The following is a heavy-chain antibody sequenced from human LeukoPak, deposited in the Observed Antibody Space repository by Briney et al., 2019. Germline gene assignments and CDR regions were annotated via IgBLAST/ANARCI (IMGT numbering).Heavy chain of an antibody. CDR1: GYTFTSCY. CDR2: INPSGGST. Sequence: ASVKVSCKASGYTFTSCYMHWVRQAPGQGLEWMGIINPSGGSTSYAQKFQGRVTMTRDTSTSTVYMELSSLRSEDTAVYYCARVTVGSSGPSYYFDYWGQGTLVTVSS. J-gene: IGHJ4*02. CDR3: ARVTVGSSGPSYYFDY. D-gene: IGHD6-19*01. V-gene: IGHV1-46*01.